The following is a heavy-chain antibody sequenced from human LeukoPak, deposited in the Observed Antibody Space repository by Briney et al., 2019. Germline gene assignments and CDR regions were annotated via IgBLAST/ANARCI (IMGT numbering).Heavy chain of an antibody. CDR1: GGSISSYY. J-gene: IGHJ4*02. CDR3: ARGGYSYGYDDDFDY. V-gene: IGHV4-59*01. D-gene: IGHD5-18*01. CDR2: IYNSGST. Sequence: PSEILSLTCTVSGGSISSYYWSWIRQPPGKGLEWIGYIYNSGSTNYNPSLKSRVTISVDTAKNQFSLKLSYVTAADTAVYYCARGGYSYGYDDDFDYWGQGTLVTVSS.